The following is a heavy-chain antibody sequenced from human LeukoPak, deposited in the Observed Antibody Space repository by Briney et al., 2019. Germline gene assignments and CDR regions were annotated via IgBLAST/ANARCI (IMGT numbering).Heavy chain of an antibody. Sequence: SETLSLTCTVSGGSMSSYFWSWIRQPAGKGLEWIGRVYTSGSTNYNPSLQSRVTMSVDTSKNQFSLKLSSVTAADTAVYYCAREKRDTVMWGPYFDYWGQGTLVTVSS. D-gene: IGHD5-18*01. J-gene: IGHJ4*02. V-gene: IGHV4-4*07. CDR3: AREKRDTVMWGPYFDY. CDR1: GGSMSSYF. CDR2: VYTSGST.